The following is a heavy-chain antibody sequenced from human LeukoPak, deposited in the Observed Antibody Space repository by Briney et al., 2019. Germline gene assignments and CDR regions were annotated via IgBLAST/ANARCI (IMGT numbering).Heavy chain of an antibody. Sequence: GGSLRLSCAASGFSFRDFWMTWVRQAPGKGLECVANRNQGGSVKYYVDSVKGRFTISRDDAKSSLYVQMNSLRDEDTAVYYCARFGYSGWNLEYWGQGTLVTVSS. CDR1: GFSFRDFW. V-gene: IGHV3-7*01. CDR2: RNQGGSVK. D-gene: IGHD5-12*01. CDR3: ARFGYSGWNLEY. J-gene: IGHJ4*02.